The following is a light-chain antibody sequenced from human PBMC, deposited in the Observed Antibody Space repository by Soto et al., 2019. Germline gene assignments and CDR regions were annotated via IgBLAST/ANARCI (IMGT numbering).Light chain of an antibody. CDR1: QSIGTY. Sequence: AIRMTQSPSSFSASTGDRVTITCRASQSIGTYLAWYQQIPGSAPKLLNFAASTLQRGVQSRFSGSGSGPEFTLTISCLQSEDFATYYCQQYYIYPPTFGGGTKVEIK. J-gene: IGKJ4*01. CDR2: AAS. CDR3: QQYYIYPPT. V-gene: IGKV1-8*01.